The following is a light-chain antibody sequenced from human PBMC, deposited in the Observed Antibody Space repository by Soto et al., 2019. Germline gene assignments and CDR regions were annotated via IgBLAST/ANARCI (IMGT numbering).Light chain of an antibody. J-gene: IGKJ2*01. CDR2: GAS. CDR1: QSVSGSY. CDR3: QQYGTSPPAYT. V-gene: IGKV3-20*01. Sequence: EIVLTQSPGTLSLSPGERATLSCRASQSVSGSYLAWYQQKPGQAPRLLIYGASSRATGIPDRFSGSGFVTDFTLTISRLEPEDFAVYYCQQYGTSPPAYTFGQGTKLEIK.